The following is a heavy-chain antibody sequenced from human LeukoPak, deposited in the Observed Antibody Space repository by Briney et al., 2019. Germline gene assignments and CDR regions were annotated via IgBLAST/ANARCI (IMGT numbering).Heavy chain of an antibody. J-gene: IGHJ4*02. D-gene: IGHD4/OR15-4a*01. Sequence: GGSLRLSCAASGFTFNNYALAWVRQTPEKGLECVSAISGDGVSPYYVDSVRGRFTISRDNSKNTLYLQMHSLRVEDTAVYFCARDPGAFPYFFGNWGQGTLVTVSS. CDR1: GFTFNNYA. CDR3: ARDPGAFPYFFGN. V-gene: IGHV3-23*01. CDR2: ISGDGVSP.